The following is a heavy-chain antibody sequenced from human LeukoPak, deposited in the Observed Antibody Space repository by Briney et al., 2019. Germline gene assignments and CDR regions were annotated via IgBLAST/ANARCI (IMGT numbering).Heavy chain of an antibody. D-gene: IGHD6-19*01. CDR3: ARSRYSSGRGAFEY. J-gene: IGHJ4*02. Sequence: GGSLRLSCAASGFTFSSYSMTWVRQAPGKGLEWVSTISGGAGGGSTYSADSVEGRFTISRDNSKNTVDLQMNSLRAEDTAVYYCARSRYSSGRGAFEYWGQGTLVTVSS. CDR1: GFTFSSYS. V-gene: IGHV3-23*01. CDR2: ISGGAGGGST.